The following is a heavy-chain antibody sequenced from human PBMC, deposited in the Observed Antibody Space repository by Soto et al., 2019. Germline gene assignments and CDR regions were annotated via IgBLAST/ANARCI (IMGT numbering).Heavy chain of an antibody. CDR3: ARVGLRYFDWLPEGPYYYYMDV. CDR1: GGSISSGCYY. CDR2: IYYSGST. J-gene: IGHJ6*03. D-gene: IGHD3-9*01. V-gene: IGHV4-61*01. Sequence: SETLSLTCTVSGGSISSGCYYWSWIRPQPGKGREGIGYIYYSGSTNYTPSLKSRVTISVDTSKNQFSLKLSSVTAADTAVYYCARVGLRYFDWLPEGPYYYYMDVWGKGTTVTVSS.